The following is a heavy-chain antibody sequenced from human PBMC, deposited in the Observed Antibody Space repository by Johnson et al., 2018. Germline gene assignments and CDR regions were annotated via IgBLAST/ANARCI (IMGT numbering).Heavy chain of an antibody. CDR3: ARRPMGYCSGGSCSLSYYYYYMDV. V-gene: IGHV3-30-3*01. CDR1: GFTFSSYA. Sequence: QVQLVQSGGGVVQPGRSLRLSCAASGFTFSSYAMHWVRQAPGKGLEWVAVISYDGSNKYYADSVKGRFTISRDNSKNTLYLQMNSLRAEDTAVYYCARRPMGYCSGGSCSLSYYYYYMDVWGKGTTVTVSS. CDR2: ISYDGSNK. D-gene: IGHD2-15*01. J-gene: IGHJ6*03.